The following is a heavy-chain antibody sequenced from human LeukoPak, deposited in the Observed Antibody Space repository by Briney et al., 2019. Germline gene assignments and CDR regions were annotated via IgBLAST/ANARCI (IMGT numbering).Heavy chain of an antibody. CDR2: IKPDGSEK. CDR3: VRHDSFIPF. CDR1: GFTFSTYW. J-gene: IGHJ4*02. D-gene: IGHD5-18*01. V-gene: IGHV3-7*03. Sequence: GGSLRLSRADSGFTFSTYWMSWVRQVPGKGLEWVASIKPDGSEKYYVDSVKGRFTISRDNSKNTVYLQLNNLRAEDTAVYFCVRHDSFIPFWGQGTLVTVSS.